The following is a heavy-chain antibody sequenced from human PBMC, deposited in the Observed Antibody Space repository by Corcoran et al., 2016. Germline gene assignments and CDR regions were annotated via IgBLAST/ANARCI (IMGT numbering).Heavy chain of an antibody. CDR1: GDSVSSNSAA. J-gene: IGHJ4*02. V-gene: IGHV6-1*01. D-gene: IGHD5-12*01. CDR3: ARAQESPGGYSVGKEFDY. CDR2: TYYRSKWYN. Sequence: QVQLQQSGPGLVKPSQTLSLTCAISGDSVSSNSAAWNWIRQSPSRGLEWLGRTYYRSKWYNDYAVSVKSRITINPDTSKNQFSLQLNSVTPEDTAVYYCARAQESPGGYSVGKEFDYWGQGTLVTVSS.